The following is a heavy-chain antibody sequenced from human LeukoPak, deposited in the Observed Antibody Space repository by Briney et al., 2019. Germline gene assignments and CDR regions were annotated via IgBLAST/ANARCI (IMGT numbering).Heavy chain of an antibody. Sequence: ASVKLSCKASGYTLTAHYIHWVRQAPGQGLEWMGRINPNSGDTNYAQKFQGRVTMTRDTSISTAYMDLSRLTSDDTAVYYCARAYGSGSFDNWFDPWGQGTLVIVSS. J-gene: IGHJ5*02. CDR3: ARAYGSGSFDNWFDP. CDR1: GYTLTAHY. D-gene: IGHD3-10*01. V-gene: IGHV1-2*06. CDR2: INPNSGDT.